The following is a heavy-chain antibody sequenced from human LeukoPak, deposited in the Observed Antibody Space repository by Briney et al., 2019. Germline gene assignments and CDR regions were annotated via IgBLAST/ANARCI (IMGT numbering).Heavy chain of an antibody. D-gene: IGHD2-15*01. CDR2: IYPGDSDS. CDR3: PGGGRTYYFDY. CDR1: GYICTSYW. Sequence: KAGESLKISCKGSGYICTSYWSGWVRQMPGKVLEWMWIIYPGDSDSRYSPSFQGQVPISADKSISTAHLQWRSLKASDPAMYYCPGGGRTYYFDYWGQGTLVTVSS. J-gene: IGHJ4*02. V-gene: IGHV5-51*01.